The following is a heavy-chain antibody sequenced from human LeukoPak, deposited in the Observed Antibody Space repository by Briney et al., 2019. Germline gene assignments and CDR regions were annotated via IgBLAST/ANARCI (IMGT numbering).Heavy chain of an antibody. J-gene: IGHJ2*01. D-gene: IGHD3-10*01. CDR2: IDPNSGGT. Sequence: ASVKVSCRASGYTFTAHYIHWVRQAPGQGLEWMGWIDPNSGGTNYAQRFLGSVTMTGDTSINTAFMEVRRLRSDDTAIYYCARGRGTTMVRGVITNYFDLWGVAPWSLSPQ. V-gene: IGHV1-2*02. CDR3: ARGRGTTMVRGVITNYFDL. CDR1: GYTFTAHY.